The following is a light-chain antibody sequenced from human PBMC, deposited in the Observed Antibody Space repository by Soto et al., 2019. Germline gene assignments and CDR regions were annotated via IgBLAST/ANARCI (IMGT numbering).Light chain of an antibody. Sequence: VLTQSPDSLASSLGERATINWKSGPSALFRSNNKNYLAWYLQKTGEPPQLLIYEVSNRFSGVPDRFSGSGSGTDFTLKISRGEAEDDGVDYCMQSIQLPPFTFGPGTKVDIK. V-gene: IGKV2D-29*01. CDR2: EVS. J-gene: IGKJ3*01. CDR1: PSALFRSNNKNY. CDR3: MQSIQLPPFT.